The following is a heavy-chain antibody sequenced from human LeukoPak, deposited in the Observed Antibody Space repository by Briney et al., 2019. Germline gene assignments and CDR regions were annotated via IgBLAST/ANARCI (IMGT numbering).Heavy chain of an antibody. J-gene: IGHJ4*02. Sequence: GGSLRLSCAASGFTFSSHWMHWVRQAPGKGLVWVSRINSDGSSTSYADSVKGRFTISRDNAKNTLYLQMNSLRAEDTAVYYCAREQWLVRGWDYWGQGTLVTVSS. V-gene: IGHV3-74*01. CDR1: GFTFSSHW. D-gene: IGHD6-19*01. CDR2: INSDGSST. CDR3: AREQWLVRGWDY.